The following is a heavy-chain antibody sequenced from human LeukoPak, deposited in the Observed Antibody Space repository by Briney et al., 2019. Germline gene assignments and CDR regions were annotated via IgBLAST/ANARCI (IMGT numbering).Heavy chain of an antibody. Sequence: SETLSLTCAVYGGSFSGYYWSRIRQHPGEGLEWIGEINHSGSTNYNPSLKSRVTISVDTSKNQFSLKLSSVTAADTAVYYCATRAAGTPNWGQGTLVTVSS. CDR1: GGSFSGYY. J-gene: IGHJ4*02. CDR3: ATRAAGTPN. V-gene: IGHV4-34*01. D-gene: IGHD6-13*01. CDR2: INHSGST.